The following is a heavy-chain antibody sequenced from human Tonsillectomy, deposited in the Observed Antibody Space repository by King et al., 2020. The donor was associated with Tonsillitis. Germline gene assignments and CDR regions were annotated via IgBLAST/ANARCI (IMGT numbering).Heavy chain of an antibody. D-gene: IGHD2-2*01. CDR2: ISGSGGST. V-gene: IGHV3-23*04. CDR3: AKDQDIVVVPAALDAFDI. J-gene: IGHJ3*02. Sequence: VQLVESGGGLVQPGGSLRLSCAASGFTFSSYAMTWVRQAPGKGLEWNSAISGSGGSTYYADSVKGRFTISRDNSKNTLYLQMNSLRAEDTAEYYCAKDQDIVVVPAALDAFDIWGQGTMVTVSS. CDR1: GFTFSSYA.